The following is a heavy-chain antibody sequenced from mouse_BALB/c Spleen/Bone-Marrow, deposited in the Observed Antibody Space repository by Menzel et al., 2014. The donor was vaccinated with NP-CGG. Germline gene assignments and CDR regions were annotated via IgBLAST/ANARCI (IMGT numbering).Heavy chain of an antibody. V-gene: IGHV14-3*02. Sequence: VHVKQSGAELVKPGASVKSSCTASGFNIEDTYMHWVKQRPEQGLEWIGRIDPANGNTKYDPKFQGKATITADTSSNTAYLQLSSLTSEDTAVYYCAEITTAAYYVMDYWGQGTSVTVSS. CDR2: IDPANGNT. CDR3: AEITTAAYYVMDY. CDR1: GFNIEDTY. J-gene: IGHJ4*01. D-gene: IGHD1-2*01.